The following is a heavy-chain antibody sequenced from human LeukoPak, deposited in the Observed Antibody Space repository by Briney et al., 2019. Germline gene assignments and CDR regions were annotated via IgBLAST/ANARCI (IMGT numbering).Heavy chain of an antibody. J-gene: IGHJ4*02. Sequence: GGSLRLSCAASGFTFSNYWLHWVRQAPGKGLVWVSRINSDGSSTTSADSVKGRFTISRDNAKNTLYLQMNSLRAEDTAVYYCAKGGATVIDYWGQGTLVTVSS. D-gene: IGHD4-17*01. CDR2: INSDGSST. V-gene: IGHV3-74*01. CDR1: GFTFSNYW. CDR3: AKGGATVIDY.